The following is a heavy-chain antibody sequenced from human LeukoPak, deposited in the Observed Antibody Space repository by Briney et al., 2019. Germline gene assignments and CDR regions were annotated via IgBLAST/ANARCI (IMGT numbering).Heavy chain of an antibody. CDR2: IYTSGST. J-gene: IGHJ6*03. D-gene: IGHD6-6*01. CDR1: GGSISSYY. Sequence: PSETLSLTCTVSGGSISSYYWSWIRQPAGKGLEWIGRIYTSGSTNYNPSLKSRVTMSVDTSKNQFSLKLSSVTAADTAVYYCARGVAARSNYYYMDVWGKGTTVTVSS. CDR3: ARGVAARSNYYYMDV. V-gene: IGHV4-4*07.